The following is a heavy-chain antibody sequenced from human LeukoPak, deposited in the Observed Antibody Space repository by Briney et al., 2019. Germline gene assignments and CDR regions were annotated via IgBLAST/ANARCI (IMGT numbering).Heavy chain of an antibody. CDR1: GFTFSDYY. Sequence: PGGSLRLSCAASGFTFSDYYMSWIRQAPGKGLEWVSYISSSSSYTNYADSVKGRFTISRDNAKNSLYLQMNSLRAEDTAVYYLGRDGGYSYGLGDYGGQGPLVTVSS. D-gene: IGHD5-18*01. V-gene: IGHV3-11*06. J-gene: IGHJ4*02. CDR2: ISSSSSYT. CDR3: GRDGGYSYGLGDY.